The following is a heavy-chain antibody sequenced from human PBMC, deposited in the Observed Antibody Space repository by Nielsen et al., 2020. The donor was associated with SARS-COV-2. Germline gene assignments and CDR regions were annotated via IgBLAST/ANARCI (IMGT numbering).Heavy chain of an antibody. D-gene: IGHD1-26*01. V-gene: IGHV3-33*01. Sequence: GGSLRLSCGASGFIFSSYAMHWVRQAPGKGLEWVAVIWHDGSIKYYVDSVKGRFTISRDNSKNTLYLQMNSLRAEDTAVYYCARALGGSYYYGMDVWGQGTTVTVSS. CDR1: GFIFSSYA. J-gene: IGHJ6*02. CDR2: IWHDGSIK. CDR3: ARALGGSYYYGMDV.